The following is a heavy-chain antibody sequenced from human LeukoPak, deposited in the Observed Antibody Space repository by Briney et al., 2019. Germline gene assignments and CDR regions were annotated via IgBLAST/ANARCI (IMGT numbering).Heavy chain of an antibody. CDR2: ISSSGSTI. Sequence: GGSLRLSCAASGFTFSDYYMSWIRQAPGKGLEWVSYISSSGSTIYYADSVKGRFTISSDNAKNSTYLQMNSLRAEDTAVYYCARDQVDTAMVRDPFDYWGQGTLVTVSS. CDR1: GFTFSDYY. CDR3: ARDQVDTAMVRDPFDY. J-gene: IGHJ4*02. D-gene: IGHD5-18*01. V-gene: IGHV3-11*01.